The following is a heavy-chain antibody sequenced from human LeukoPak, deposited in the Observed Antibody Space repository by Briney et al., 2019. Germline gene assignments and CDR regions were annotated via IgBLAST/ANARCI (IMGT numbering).Heavy chain of an antibody. V-gene: IGHV1-8*01. CDR2: MNPNSGNT. Sequence: GSSVKVSCKASGYTFTSYDINWVRQATGQGLEWMGWMNPNSGNTGYAQKFQGRVTMTRNTSISTAYMELSSLRSEDTAVYYCAKYYYYNSSAITDWGQGTLVTVSS. J-gene: IGHJ4*02. CDR3: AKYYYYNSSAITD. CDR1: GYTFTSYD. D-gene: IGHD3-22*01.